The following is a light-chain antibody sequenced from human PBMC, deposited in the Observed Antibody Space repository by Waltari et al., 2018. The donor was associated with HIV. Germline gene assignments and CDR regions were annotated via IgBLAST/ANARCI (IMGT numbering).Light chain of an antibody. V-gene: IGKV3-15*01. J-gene: IGKJ1*01. Sequence: EIVMTQSPATLSVSPGERATLSCRASQCVSSNLAWYQQKPGQAPRLLIYGVSTRATGIPARFSGSGSGTEFTLTISSLQSEDFAVYYCQQYHNWPPWTFGQGTKVEIK. CDR1: QCVSSN. CDR2: GVS. CDR3: QQYHNWPPWT.